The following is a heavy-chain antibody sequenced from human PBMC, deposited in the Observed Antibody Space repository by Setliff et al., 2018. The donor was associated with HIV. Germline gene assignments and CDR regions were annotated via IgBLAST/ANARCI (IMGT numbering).Heavy chain of an antibody. Sequence: SETLSLTCAVYVGSFSDYFWTWIRQTPGKGLEWIGEINHSGVTSYNPSLKSRVTISLDTSKNHFPLKLGSVTAADTSVYYCARHDFNSGVNGRIFDIWGQGTLVTVSS. CDR3: ARHDFNSGVNGRIFDI. J-gene: IGHJ4*02. D-gene: IGHD6-25*01. CDR2: INHSGVT. CDR1: VGSFSDYF. V-gene: IGHV4-34*01.